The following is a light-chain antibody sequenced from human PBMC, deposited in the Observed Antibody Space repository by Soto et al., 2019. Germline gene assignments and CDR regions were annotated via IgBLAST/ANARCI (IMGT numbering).Light chain of an antibody. V-gene: IGLV2-14*01. J-gene: IGLJ2*01. CDR1: SSDIGGYDY. CDR3: TSYASGSSHVV. Sequence: QSVLTQPASVSGSPGQSITLSCTGTSSDIGGYDYVSWYQRHPGKAPKLIIYDVNNRPSGVSNRFSGSKSGNPAALTLSGLQAEGEADYYCTSYASGSSHVVFGGGTKLTVL. CDR2: DVN.